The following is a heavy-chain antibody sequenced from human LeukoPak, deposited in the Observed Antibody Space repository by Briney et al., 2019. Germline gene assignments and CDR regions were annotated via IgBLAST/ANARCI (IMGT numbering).Heavy chain of an antibody. CDR1: TFIVSSYY. CDR2: IYTGGST. V-gene: IGHV3-66*02. D-gene: IGHD4-23*01. CDR3: ARDYGGATRGWFDP. J-gene: IGHJ5*02. Sequence: PGGSLRLSCAASTFIVSSYYMSWVRQAPGKGLEWVSVIYTGGSTYYADSVKGRFTISRDNSKNTLYLQMNSLRIEDTAVYYCARDYGGATRGWFDPWGQGALVTVSS.